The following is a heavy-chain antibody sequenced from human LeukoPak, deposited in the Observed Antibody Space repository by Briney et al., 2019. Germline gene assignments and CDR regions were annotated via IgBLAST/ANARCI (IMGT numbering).Heavy chain of an antibody. CDR3: ARQGNFPGYD. V-gene: IGHV5-51*01. CDR1: GYSFISYW. J-gene: IGHJ4*02. CDR2: IYPGDSNT. Sequence: ESLMIPCKGSGYSFISYWIGWVRHMAGEGLELKGFIYPGDSNTRYSPSFQSKLTISADKSISTAYLQWSSLKASDTAMYYGARQGNFPGYDWGQGTLVTVSS. D-gene: IGHD1-1*01.